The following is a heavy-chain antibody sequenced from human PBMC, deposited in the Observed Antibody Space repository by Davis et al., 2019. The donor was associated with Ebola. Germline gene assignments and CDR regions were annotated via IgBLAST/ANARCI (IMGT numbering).Heavy chain of an antibody. V-gene: IGHV3-7*03. CDR1: GFTFSYSW. Sequence: PGESLKISCAASGFTFSYSWMSWVRQAPGKGLEWVANIKQDGSEKYYVDSVKGRFTISRDNAKNSLYLQMNSLRAEDTAVYYCARDQGYCSDTSCLLYDYYYMDVWGKGTTVTVS. J-gene: IGHJ6*03. CDR3: ARDQGYCSDTSCLLYDYYYMDV. CDR2: IKQDGSEK. D-gene: IGHD2-2*01.